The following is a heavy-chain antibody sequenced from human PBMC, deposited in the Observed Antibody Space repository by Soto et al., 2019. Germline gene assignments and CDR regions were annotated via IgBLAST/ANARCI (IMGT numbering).Heavy chain of an antibody. CDR3: AKDVQWKAGRLGNLYY. J-gene: IGHJ4*02. V-gene: IGHV3-30*18. CDR2: ISYDGSNK. D-gene: IGHD7-27*01. Sequence: QVHLVESGGGVVQPGRSLRLSCGASGFTFSNYGMHWVRQAPGKGLEWVAVISYDGSNKYYADSVKGRFTISRDNPKKTLYLQMNSLRAEDTAVYYCAKDVQWKAGRLGNLYYWGQGTLVTVSS. CDR1: GFTFSNYG.